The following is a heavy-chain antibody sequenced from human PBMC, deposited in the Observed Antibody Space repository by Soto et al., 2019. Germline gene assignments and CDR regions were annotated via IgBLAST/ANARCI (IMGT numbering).Heavy chain of an antibody. Sequence: ASVKVSCKASGYTFTGYYMHWVRQAPGQGLEWMGWINPNSGGTNYAQKFQGRVTMTRDTSISTAYMELSRLRSDDTAVYYCAREGGWELLDCYYYGMDVWGQGTTVTVSS. CDR2: INPNSGGT. CDR3: AREGGWELLDCYYYGMDV. V-gene: IGHV1-2*02. J-gene: IGHJ6*02. D-gene: IGHD1-26*01. CDR1: GYTFTGYY.